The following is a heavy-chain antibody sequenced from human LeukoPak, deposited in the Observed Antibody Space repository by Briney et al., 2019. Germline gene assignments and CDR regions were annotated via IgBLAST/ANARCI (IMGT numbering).Heavy chain of an antibody. CDR2: IWYDGSNK. Sequence: PGGSLRLSCAASGFTFSSYGMHWVRQAPGKGLEWVAVIWYDGSNKYYADSVKGRFTISRDNSKNTLYLQMNSLRAEDTAVYYCAKVYCSSTSCPARARYYYMDVWGKGTTVTVSS. D-gene: IGHD2-2*01. CDR3: AKVYCSSTSCPARARYYYMDV. V-gene: IGHV3-33*06. J-gene: IGHJ6*03. CDR1: GFTFSSYG.